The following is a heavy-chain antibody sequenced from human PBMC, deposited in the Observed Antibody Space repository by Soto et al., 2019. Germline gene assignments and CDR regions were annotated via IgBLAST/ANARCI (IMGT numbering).Heavy chain of an antibody. D-gene: IGHD3-10*01. J-gene: IGHJ4*02. CDR2: INHRGST. CDR3: ARGLSVMVASGGDAPYKYLFDS. CDR1: DVTFSGYY. Sequence: SQSLSLTGAVYDVTFSGYYWTSIRQPPEKWVEWIGEINHRGSTNQNPSLKSRVSISLDMSKNQISLKLKYVTAADTAVYYCARGLSVMVASGGDAPYKYLFDSWSRGTLVPVSS. V-gene: IGHV4-34*01.